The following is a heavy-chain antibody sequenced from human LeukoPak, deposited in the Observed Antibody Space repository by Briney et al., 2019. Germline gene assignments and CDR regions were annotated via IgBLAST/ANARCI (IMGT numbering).Heavy chain of an antibody. Sequence: SETLSLTCTVSGASISSNYWSWLRQSPGKELEWIAYINNNGRINYNPSLKSRVTISADTSKNQFSLNVRSVTASDTAVYYCARGAGWYVYWGQGTQVTVFS. J-gene: IGHJ4*02. D-gene: IGHD6-19*01. V-gene: IGHV4-59*08. CDR2: INNNGRI. CDR1: GASISSNY. CDR3: ARGAGWYVY.